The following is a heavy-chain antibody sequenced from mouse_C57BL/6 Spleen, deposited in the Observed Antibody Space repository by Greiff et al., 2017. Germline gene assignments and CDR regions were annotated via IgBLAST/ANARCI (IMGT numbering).Heavy chain of an antibody. CDR2: IWSDGST. J-gene: IGHJ4*01. V-gene: IGHV2-6-1*01. CDR1: GFSLTSYG. D-gene: IGHD1-1*01. Sequence: QLVESGPGLVAPSQSLSITCTVSGFSLTSYGVHWVRQPPGKGLEWLVVIWSDGSTTYNSALNSRLSISEDNSKSQVFLKMNSLQTDDTAMYYCARHGTTVVGDAMDYWGQGTSVTVSS. CDR3: ARHGTTVVGDAMDY.